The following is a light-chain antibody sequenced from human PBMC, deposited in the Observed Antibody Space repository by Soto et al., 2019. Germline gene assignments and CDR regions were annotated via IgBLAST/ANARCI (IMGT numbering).Light chain of an antibody. V-gene: IGLV1-40*01. Sequence: PVLTQPASVTGAPGQGVTISCTGSSSNIGAGYDVHWYQQLPRTAPKLLIYSSVNRPSGVPDRFSASKSGTSASLAITGLRPEDEADYYCQSYDSRLNGYVFGTGTKVTVL. CDR1: SSNIGAGYD. CDR2: SSV. J-gene: IGLJ1*01. CDR3: QSYDSRLNGYV.